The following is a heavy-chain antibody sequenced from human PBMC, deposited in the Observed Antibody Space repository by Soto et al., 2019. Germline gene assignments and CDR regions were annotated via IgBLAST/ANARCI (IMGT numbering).Heavy chain of an antibody. CDR2: TSYDGSNK. Sequence: QVQLVESGGGVVQPGTSLRLSCVGSGFTFRSYVIHWVRQAPGKGLEWVALTSYDGSNKDYGDCVKGRFTISRDNSRNTVDLQMDSLRREDTALYYCARWGTTGGLDVWGQGTLVSVSS. CDR3: ARWGTTGGLDV. D-gene: IGHD3-16*01. V-gene: IGHV3-33*05. CDR1: GFTFRSYV. J-gene: IGHJ1*01.